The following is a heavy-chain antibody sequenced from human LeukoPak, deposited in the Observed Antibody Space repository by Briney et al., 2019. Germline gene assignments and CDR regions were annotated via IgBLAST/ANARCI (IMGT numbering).Heavy chain of an antibody. J-gene: IGHJ4*02. V-gene: IGHV4-39*01. D-gene: IGHD1-26*01. Sequence: KTSETLSLTCTVSGGSISSYYWSWIRQPPGKGLEWIGSIYYSGSTYYNPSLKSRVTISVDTSKNQFSLKLSSVTAADTAVYYCARVGATVDYWGQGTLVTVSS. CDR1: GGSISSYY. CDR3: ARVGATVDY. CDR2: IYYSGST.